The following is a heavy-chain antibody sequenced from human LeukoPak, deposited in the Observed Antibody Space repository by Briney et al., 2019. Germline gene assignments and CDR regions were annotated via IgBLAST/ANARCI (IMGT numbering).Heavy chain of an antibody. D-gene: IGHD3-9*01. J-gene: IGHJ4*02. CDR2: INGRGGST. V-gene: IGHV3-23*01. Sequence: PGGSLRLSCAASGFTFSFYAMTWVRQAPGKGLEWVSAINGRGGSTYYADSVKGRFTISKDNSKTTVFLQMNSLRAEDTAVYYCAVSVRFERVWHYFNNWGQGTQVTVSS. CDR1: GFTFSFYA. CDR3: AVSVRFERVWHYFNN.